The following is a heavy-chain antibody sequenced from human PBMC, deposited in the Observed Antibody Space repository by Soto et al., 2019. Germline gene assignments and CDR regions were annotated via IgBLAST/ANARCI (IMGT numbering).Heavy chain of an antibody. V-gene: IGHV4-31*03. D-gene: IGHD1-1*01. Sequence: TLSLTCSVSGGSISTVGHYWTWIRQPPGKGLEWIGSIYHTGSTYYSKSLRSRLTMSVDTSKSQFSLRLSSVTAADTAVYYCARATGTLRSRNCDYWGQGSLVTVSS. J-gene: IGHJ4*02. CDR1: GGSISTVGHY. CDR3: ARATGTLRSRNCDY. CDR2: IYHTGST.